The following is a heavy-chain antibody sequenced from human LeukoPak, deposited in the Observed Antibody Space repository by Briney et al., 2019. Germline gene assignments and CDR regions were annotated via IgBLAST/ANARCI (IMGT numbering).Heavy chain of an antibody. J-gene: IGHJ4*02. CDR1: GFTFSDYY. V-gene: IGHV3-11*01. CDR2: ISSSGSTI. Sequence: GGSLRLSCAASGFTFSDYYMSWIRQAPGKGLEWVSYISSSGSTIYYADSVKGRFTISRDNTKNSLYLQMNSLRAEDTAVYYCARDSYYGSGHFFDYWGQGTLVTVSS. CDR3: ARDSYYGSGHFFDY. D-gene: IGHD3-10*01.